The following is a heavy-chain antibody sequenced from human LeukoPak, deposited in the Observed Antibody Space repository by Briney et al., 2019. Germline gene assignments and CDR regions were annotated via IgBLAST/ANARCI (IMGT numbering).Heavy chain of an antibody. J-gene: IGHJ4*02. CDR2: IYYSGST. Sequence: SETLSLTCTVSGGSISSSSYYWGWIRQPPGTGLEWIGSIYYSGSTYYNPSLKTRVTISVDTSKNQFSLKLSSVTAADTAVYYCARHASGSYYGSDYWGQGTLVTVSS. V-gene: IGHV4-39*01. CDR3: ARHASGSYYGSDY. D-gene: IGHD1-26*01. CDR1: GGSISSSSYY.